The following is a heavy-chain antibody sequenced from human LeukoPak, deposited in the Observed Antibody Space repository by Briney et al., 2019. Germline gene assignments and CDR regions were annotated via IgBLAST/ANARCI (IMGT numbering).Heavy chain of an antibody. CDR1: GFTFSSYA. CDR3: ARVRQVVPA. V-gene: IGHV3-NL1*01. D-gene: IGHD2-15*01. J-gene: IGHJ4*02. Sequence: GRSLRLSCAASGFTFSSYAMHWVRQAPGKGLEWVSAISGSGGSTYYADSVKGRFTISRDNSKNTVSLQMNNLRAEDTAVYYCARVRQVVPAWGQGTLVTVSS. CDR2: ISGSGGST.